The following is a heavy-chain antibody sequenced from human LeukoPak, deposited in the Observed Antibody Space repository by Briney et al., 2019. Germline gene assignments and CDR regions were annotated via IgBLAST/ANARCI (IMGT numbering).Heavy chain of an antibody. CDR2: IIPIFGTA. D-gene: IGHD6-13*01. CDR3: ASSPRGGYSSSWYFDY. CDR1: GGTFSSYA. J-gene: IGHJ4*02. V-gene: IGHV1-69*05. Sequence: GASERVSCKASGGTFSSYAISWVRQAPGQGLEWMGRIIPIFGTANYAQKFQGRVTITTDESTSTAYMELSSLRSEDTAVYYCASSPRGGYSSSWYFDYWGQGTLVTVSS.